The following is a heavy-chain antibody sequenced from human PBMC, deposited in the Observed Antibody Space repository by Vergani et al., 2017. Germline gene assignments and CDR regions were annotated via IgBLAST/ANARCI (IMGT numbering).Heavy chain of an antibody. CDR2: ISSSSSYI. D-gene: IGHD3-3*01. CDR1: GFTFSSYS. V-gene: IGHV3-21*01. Sequence: EVQLVESGGGLVKPGGSLRLSCAASGFTFSSYSMNWVRQAPGKGLEWVSSISSSSSYIYYADSVKGRFTISRDNAKNSLYLQMNSLRAEDTAVYYCAREANLRFLECLLSDAVDIWGQGTMVTVSS. J-gene: IGHJ3*02. CDR3: AREANLRFLECLLSDAVDI.